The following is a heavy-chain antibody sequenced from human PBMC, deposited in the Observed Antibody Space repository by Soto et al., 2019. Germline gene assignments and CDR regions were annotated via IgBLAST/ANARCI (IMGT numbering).Heavy chain of an antibody. CDR3: ASSGYSSGWPYYYYYGMDV. CDR1: GGTFSSYA. D-gene: IGHD6-19*01. V-gene: IGHV1-69*06. CDR2: IIPIFGTA. J-gene: IGHJ6*02. Sequence: ASVKVSCKASGGTFSSYAISWVRQAPGQGLEWMGGIIPIFGTANYAQKFQGRVTITADKSTSTAYMELSSLRSEDTAVYYCASSGYSSGWPYYYYYGMDVWGQGTTVTVSS.